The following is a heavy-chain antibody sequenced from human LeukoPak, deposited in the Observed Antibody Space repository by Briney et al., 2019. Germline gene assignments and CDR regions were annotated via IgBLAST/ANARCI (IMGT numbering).Heavy chain of an antibody. CDR2: IYYSGST. CDR3: ARHTYYDFWSGYSLGYGYFDY. D-gene: IGHD3-3*01. Sequence: SETLSLTCTVSGGSISSSSYYWGWIRQPPGKGLEWIGSIYYSGSTYYNPSLKSRVTISVDTSKNQFSLKLSSVTAAGTAVYYCARHTYYDFWSGYSLGYGYFDYWGQGTLVTVSS. J-gene: IGHJ4*02. CDR1: GGSISSSSYY. V-gene: IGHV4-39*01.